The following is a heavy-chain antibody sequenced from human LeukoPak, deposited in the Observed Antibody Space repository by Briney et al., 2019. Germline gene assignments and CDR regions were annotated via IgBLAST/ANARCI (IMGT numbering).Heavy chain of an antibody. V-gene: IGHV3-74*01. D-gene: IGHD3-10*01. CDR1: GFTFSDYY. J-gene: IGHJ4*02. CDR2: INGDGSRT. CDR3: SRGTYPYSSDN. Sequence: GGSLRLSCAASGFTFSDYYMHWVRQAPGKGLLWISHINGDGSRTGYADSVKGRFTISRDNAKNIFYLQMNSLRAEDTAVYYCSRGTYPYSSDNWGQGALVTVSS.